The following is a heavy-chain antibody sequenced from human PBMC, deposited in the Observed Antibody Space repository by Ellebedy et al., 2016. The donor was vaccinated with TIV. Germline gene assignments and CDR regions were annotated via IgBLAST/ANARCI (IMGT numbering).Heavy chain of an antibody. CDR1: GFTFGDYA. J-gene: IGHJ2*01. CDR2: IRSKAYGGTT. V-gene: IGHV3-49*03. CDR3: ARGNWYCDL. Sequence: GESLKISCTASGFTFGDYAMSWFRQAPGKGLEWVGFIRSKAYGGTTEYAGSVRGRFRIPRDDSKNSVYLQMNSLKTEDTAVYYCARGNWYCDLWGRGTLVTVSA.